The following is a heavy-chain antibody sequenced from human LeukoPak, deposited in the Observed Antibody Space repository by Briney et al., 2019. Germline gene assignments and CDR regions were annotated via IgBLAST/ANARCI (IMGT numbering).Heavy chain of an antibody. J-gene: IGHJ4*02. CDR3: ARDSNNEITYDY. V-gene: IGHV3-66*01. CDR1: GFTVSSNY. D-gene: IGHD3-10*01. CDR2: IYSGGST. Sequence: GGSLRLSCAASGFTVSSNYMSWVRQAPGKGLEWVSVIYSGGSTYCADSVKGRFTISRDNSKNTLYLQMNSLRAEDTAVYYCARDSNNEITYDYWGQGTLVTVSS.